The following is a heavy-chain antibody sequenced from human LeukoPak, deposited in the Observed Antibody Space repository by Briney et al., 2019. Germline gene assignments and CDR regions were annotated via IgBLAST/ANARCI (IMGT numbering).Heavy chain of an antibody. Sequence: ASVKVSCKASGYTFTSYDINWVRQATGQGLEWMGWMNPNSGNTGYAQKFQGRVTITRNTSISTAYMELSSLRSEDTAVYYCARGNSDGDIVVVPAAMGPAWYYYMDAWGKGTTVTVSS. J-gene: IGHJ6*03. CDR1: GYTFTSYD. CDR3: ARGNSDGDIVVVPAAMGPAWYYYMDA. V-gene: IGHV1-8*03. D-gene: IGHD2-2*01. CDR2: MNPNSGNT.